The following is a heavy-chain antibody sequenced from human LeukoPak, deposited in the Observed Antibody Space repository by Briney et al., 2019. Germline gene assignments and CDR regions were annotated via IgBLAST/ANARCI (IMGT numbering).Heavy chain of an antibody. CDR2: ISHDGSNK. D-gene: IGHD3-10*01. V-gene: IGHV3-30*03. CDR3: ARDKLLWFGELYYFDY. J-gene: IGHJ4*02. Sequence: RSLRLSCAASGFTFSIHGMYWVRQAPGKGLEWVAFISHDGSNKYYANSVRGRFTISRDNSNNTLYLQMNSLRAEDTAVYYCARDKLLWFGELYYFDYWGQGTLVTVSS. CDR1: GFTFSIHG.